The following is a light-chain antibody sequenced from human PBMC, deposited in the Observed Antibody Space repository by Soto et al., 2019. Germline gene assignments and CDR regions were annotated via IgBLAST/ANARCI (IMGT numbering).Light chain of an antibody. Sequence: QSVLTQPASVSGSPGQSITISCTGTSSDVGAYNYVSWYQQQSGKAPKLMIHEVSNRPSGVSNRFSGSKSGNTASLTISGLQAEDAADYYCSSYTTSSAYVFGIGTKVTVL. CDR1: SSDVGAYNY. CDR2: EVS. V-gene: IGLV2-14*01. J-gene: IGLJ1*01. CDR3: SSYTTSSAYV.